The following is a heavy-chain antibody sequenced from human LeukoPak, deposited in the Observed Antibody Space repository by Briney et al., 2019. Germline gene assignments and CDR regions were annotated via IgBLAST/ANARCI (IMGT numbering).Heavy chain of an antibody. CDR1: GGTFCSYA. Sequence: PEASVKVSCKASGGTFCSYAISWVRQAPGQGLEWMGRIIPILGIANYAQKFQGRVTITADKSTSTAYMELSSLRSEDTAVYYCAREAIFGVVREYYFDLWGQGTLVTVS. V-gene: IGHV1-69*04. J-gene: IGHJ4*02. D-gene: IGHD3-3*01. CDR3: AREAIFGVVREYYFDL. CDR2: IIPILGIA.